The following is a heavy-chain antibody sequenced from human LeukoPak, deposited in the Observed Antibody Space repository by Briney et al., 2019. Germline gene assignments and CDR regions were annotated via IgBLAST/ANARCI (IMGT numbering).Heavy chain of an antibody. CDR1: GGSITSYY. D-gene: IGHD1-26*01. Sequence: PSETLSLTCTVSGGSITSYYYTWIRQPPGKGLEWIGYIYYSGNTNYNPSHKSRVTMSLDMSKNQFSLRLTSVTAADTAVYYCAREDSGTSIDYWGQGTLVTVS. CDR3: AREDSGTSIDY. J-gene: IGHJ4*01. V-gene: IGHV4-59*01. CDR2: IYYSGNT.